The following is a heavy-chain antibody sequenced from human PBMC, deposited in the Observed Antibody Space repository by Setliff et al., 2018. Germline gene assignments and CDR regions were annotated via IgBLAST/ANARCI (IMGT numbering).Heavy chain of an antibody. Sequence: PSETLSLTCAVYGGSFSGYYWSWIRQPPGKGPEWIGEIDQSGITNYNPSLKSRVTISIDTSKNQFSLRLSSVTATDTAVYYCARGRRITMIVVPPGVFDIWGQGTRVTV. D-gene: IGHD3-22*01. CDR3: ARGRRITMIVVPPGVFDI. V-gene: IGHV4-34*01. CDR2: IDQSGIT. CDR1: GGSFSGYY. J-gene: IGHJ3*02.